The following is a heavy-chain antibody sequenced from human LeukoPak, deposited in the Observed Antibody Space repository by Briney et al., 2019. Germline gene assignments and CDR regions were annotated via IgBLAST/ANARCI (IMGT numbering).Heavy chain of an antibody. CDR1: GDSVSSNSAA. V-gene: IGHV6-1*01. Sequence: SQTLSLTCAISGDSVSSNSAAWNRIRQSPSRALEWLGRTYYRSKWYNDYAVSVKSRITINPDPSKNQFSLQLNSVTPEDTAVYYCARDSKSKAMVRGPMAAPYYYYGMDVWGQGTTVTVSS. CDR2: TYYRSKWYN. CDR3: ARDSKSKAMVRGPMAAPYYYYGMDV. D-gene: IGHD3-10*01. J-gene: IGHJ6*02.